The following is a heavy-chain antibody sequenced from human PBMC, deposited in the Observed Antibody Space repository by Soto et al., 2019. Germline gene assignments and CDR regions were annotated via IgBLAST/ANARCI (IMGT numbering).Heavy chain of an antibody. Sequence: QVQLQQWGAGLLKPSETLSLTCAVYGGSFSGYYWSWIRQPPGKGLEWIGEINHSGSTNYNPSLNSRVTLPVDTSKNQFSLKLSSVTAADTAVYYCARGRRYSSKNWFDPWGQGTLVTVSS. CDR3: ARGRRYSSKNWFDP. J-gene: IGHJ5*02. CDR2: INHSGST. CDR1: GGSFSGYY. D-gene: IGHD6-13*01. V-gene: IGHV4-34*01.